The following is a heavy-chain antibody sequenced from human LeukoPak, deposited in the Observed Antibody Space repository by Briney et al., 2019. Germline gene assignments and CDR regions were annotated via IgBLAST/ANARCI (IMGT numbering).Heavy chain of an antibody. D-gene: IGHD1-26*01. J-gene: IGHJ4*02. CDR3: ARDVGATPGYFDY. Sequence: PSETLSLTCTVSGGSISGSYYWGWIRQPPGKGLEWIGYMYYSGSTNYNPSTNYNPSLKSRVTISVDTSKNQFSLKLSSVTAADTAVYHCARDVGATPGYFDYWGQGTLVTVSS. CDR2: MYYSGST. CDR1: GGSISGSYY. V-gene: IGHV4-61*01.